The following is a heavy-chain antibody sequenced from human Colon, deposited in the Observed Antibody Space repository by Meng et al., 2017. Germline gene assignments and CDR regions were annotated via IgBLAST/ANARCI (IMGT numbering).Heavy chain of an antibody. CDR1: GGSFNGYH. D-gene: IGHD5-24*01. V-gene: IGHV4-34*11. CDR3: ARVETATTNPYFDY. Sequence: QVQLQQWGAGLLKPSETLSLICAVCGGSFNGYHWNWIRQPPGRGLEWIGYIYYSGSTYYNPSLRSRVTISVDTSKNQFSLILTSVTAADTAVYFCARVETATTNPYFDYWGQGTLVTVSS. CDR2: IYYSGST. J-gene: IGHJ4*02.